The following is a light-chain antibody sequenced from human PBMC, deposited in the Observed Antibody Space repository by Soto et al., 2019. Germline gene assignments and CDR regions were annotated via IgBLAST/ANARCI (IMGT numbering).Light chain of an antibody. J-gene: IGLJ3*02. V-gene: IGLV2-18*01. CDR2: QVS. CDR1: SMYVGNFDL. CDR3: SLKTSSVTWV. Sequence: QSALTQPPSVSGSPGQSVTISCTGTSMYVGNFDLVSWYQQPPGTAPKLLIYQVSNRPSGVPDRFSGSQSGNTASLTISGLQAEDEADYYCSLKTSSVTWVFGGGTQLTVL.